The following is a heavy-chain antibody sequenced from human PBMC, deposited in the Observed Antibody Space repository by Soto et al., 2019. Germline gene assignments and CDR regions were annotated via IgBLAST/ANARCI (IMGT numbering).Heavy chain of an antibody. D-gene: IGHD6-13*01. CDR1: GFSLTSGVVG. CDR2: IYWNDEQ. V-gene: IGHV2-5*01. J-gene: IGHJ6*02. Sequence: QITLKESGPTLVKPTQTLTLTCTFSGFSLTSGVVGVGWIRQPPGEALEWLALIYWNDEQYYNPSLRNRLTITMDTSKNQVFLTMTNIDPVDTATYYCAHRLPGPSGYDVWGQGTTVTVSS. CDR3: AHRLPGPSGYDV.